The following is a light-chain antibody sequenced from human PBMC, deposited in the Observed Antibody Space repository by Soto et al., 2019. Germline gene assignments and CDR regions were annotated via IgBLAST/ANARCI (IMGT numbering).Light chain of an antibody. V-gene: IGLV2-18*02. CDR2: EFS. Sequence: QSALTQPPSVSGSPGQSVTISCTGTSSDVGSYNSVSWYQQSPGTVPKLMIYEFSNRPSGVPDRFSGSKSGNTASLTISGLLDEDEADYYCSSYTTSTTYVFGTVTKVTVL. J-gene: IGLJ1*01. CDR3: SSYTTSTTYV. CDR1: SSDVGSYNS.